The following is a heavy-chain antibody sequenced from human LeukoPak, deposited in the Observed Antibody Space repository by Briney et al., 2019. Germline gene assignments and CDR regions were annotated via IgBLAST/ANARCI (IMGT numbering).Heavy chain of an antibody. CDR2: ISRSSSYI. J-gene: IGHJ3*02. CDR1: GFTFSGYS. Sequence: GGSLRLSCAASGFTFSGYSMNWVRQAPGKGLEWVSSISRSSSYIYYADSVKGRFTVSIDNAKNSLYLHMNSLRAEDMALYYCAKDIGSGSHRAFDIWGQGTTVTVSS. V-gene: IGHV3-21*04. CDR3: AKDIGSGSHRAFDI. D-gene: IGHD3-10*01.